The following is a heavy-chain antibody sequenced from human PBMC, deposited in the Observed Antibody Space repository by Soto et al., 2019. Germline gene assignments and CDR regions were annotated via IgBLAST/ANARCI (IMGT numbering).Heavy chain of an antibody. Sequence: QVQLVQSGAEVKKPGASVKVSCKASGYTFSSYGISWVRQAPGQGLEWMGWISAYNGNTKYAQKLQGRVIMTTDTTPSTADMELRSLGYDDTAAYYCARGPIVEYDKYYYGMAVWGQGTTVIVAS. D-gene: IGHD3-16*02. CDR2: ISAYNGNT. J-gene: IGHJ6*02. V-gene: IGHV1-18*04. CDR3: ARGPIVEYDKYYYGMAV. CDR1: GYTFSSYG.